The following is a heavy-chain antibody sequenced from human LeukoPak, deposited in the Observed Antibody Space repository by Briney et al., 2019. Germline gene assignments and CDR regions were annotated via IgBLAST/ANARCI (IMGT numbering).Heavy chain of an antibody. V-gene: IGHV1-2*02. Sequence: GASVKVSCKASGYTFTGYYMHWVRQAPGQGLEWMGWINPNSGGTNYAQKFQGRVTMTRDTSISTAYMELSRLRSDDTAVYYCARVPGASEPYGETFDYWGQGTLVTVSS. CDR3: ARVPGASEPYGETFDY. CDR2: INPNSGGT. D-gene: IGHD4-17*01. CDR1: GYTFTGYY. J-gene: IGHJ4*02.